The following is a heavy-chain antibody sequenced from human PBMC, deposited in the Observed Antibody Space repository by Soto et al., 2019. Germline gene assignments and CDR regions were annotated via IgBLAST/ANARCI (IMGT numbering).Heavy chain of an antibody. CDR2: MSYDGSNE. D-gene: IGHD1-1*01. CDR1: GFTFSHYA. J-gene: IGHJ4*01. V-gene: IGHV3-30*03. CDR3: TIDRNHNFAY. Sequence: QVQLVESGGGVVQPGRSLRLSCAASGFTFSHYAMHWVRQAPGKGLEWVALMSYDGSNEYYADSVKGRFTISSDNSKNPLYLQMNSLSSEDTPVYYYTIDRNHNFAYFCHLTLITVCS.